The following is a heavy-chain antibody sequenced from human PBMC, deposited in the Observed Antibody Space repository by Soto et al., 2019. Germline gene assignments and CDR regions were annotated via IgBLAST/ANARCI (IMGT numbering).Heavy chain of an antibody. CDR3: ARGRLRRRRLQSAGGSSYFDY. CDR2: MNPNSGNT. J-gene: IGHJ4*02. D-gene: IGHD3-16*01. Sequence: ASVKVSCKASGYTFTSYDINWVRQATGQGLEWMGWMNPNSGNTGYAQKFQGRVTMTRNTSISTAYMELSSLRSEDTAVYYCARGRLRRRRLQSAGGSSYFDYWGQGTLVTVSS. CDR1: GYTFTSYD. V-gene: IGHV1-8*01.